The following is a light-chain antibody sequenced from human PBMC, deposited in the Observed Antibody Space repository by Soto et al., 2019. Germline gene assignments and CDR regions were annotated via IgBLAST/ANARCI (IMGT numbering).Light chain of an antibody. CDR2: EGS. CDR3: CSYAGSSTSVV. Sequence: QAVVTQPASVSGSPGRSITISCTGTSSDVGSYNLVSWYQQHPGKAPKLMIYEGSKRPSGVSNRFSGSKSGNTASLTISGLQAEDEADYYCCSYAGSSTSVVFGGGTKLTVL. J-gene: IGLJ2*01. CDR1: SSDVGSYNL. V-gene: IGLV2-23*01.